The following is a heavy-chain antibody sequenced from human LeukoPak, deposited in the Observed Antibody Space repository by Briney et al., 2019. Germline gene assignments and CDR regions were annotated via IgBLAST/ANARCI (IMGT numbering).Heavy chain of an antibody. CDR1: GYTFTGYY. Sequence: GASVKVSCKASGYTFTGYYIHWVRQAPGQGLEWMGRINPNSGGTNYAQKFQDRVTMTRDTSISTAYMELSRLRSDDTAVYYCARLEPRIYYGSGSYYNDYWGQGTLVTVSS. CDR3: ARLEPRIYYGSGSYYNDY. J-gene: IGHJ4*02. CDR2: INPNSGGT. V-gene: IGHV1-2*06. D-gene: IGHD3-10*01.